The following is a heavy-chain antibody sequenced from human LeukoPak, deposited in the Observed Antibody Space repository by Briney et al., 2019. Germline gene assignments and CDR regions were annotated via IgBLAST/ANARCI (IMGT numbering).Heavy chain of an antibody. CDR1: GGSISSYY. CDR3: ARSYGSVPYGMDV. V-gene: IGHV4-59*08. D-gene: IGHD3-10*01. Sequence: PSETLSLTCTVSGGSISSYYWSWIRQPPGKGLEWIGYIYYSGSTNYNPSLKSRVTISVDTSKNQFSLKLSSVTAADTAMYYCARSYGSVPYGMDVWGQGTTVTVSS. J-gene: IGHJ6*02. CDR2: IYYSGST.